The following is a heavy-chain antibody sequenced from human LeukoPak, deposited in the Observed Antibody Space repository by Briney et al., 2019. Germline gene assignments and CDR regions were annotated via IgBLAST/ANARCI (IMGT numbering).Heavy chain of an antibody. CDR1: GGSISSYY. CDR2: IYYSGST. D-gene: IGHD5-24*01. V-gene: IGHV4-59*01. Sequence: SETLSLTCTVSGGSISSYYWSWIRQPPGKGLEWIGYIYYSGSTNYNPSLKSRVTISVDTSKNQFSLKLSSVTAADTAVYYCARGGLDGYNFEPPYYFDYWGQGTLVTVSS. CDR3: ARGGLDGYNFEPPYYFDY. J-gene: IGHJ4*02.